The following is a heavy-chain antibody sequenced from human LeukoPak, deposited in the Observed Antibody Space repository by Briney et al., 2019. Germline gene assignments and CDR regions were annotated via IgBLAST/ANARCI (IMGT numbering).Heavy chain of an antibody. V-gene: IGHV3-23*01. CDR2: ISASGDKI. D-gene: IGHD3-9*01. J-gene: IGHJ3*02. CDR3: AKHFYDILTGYSVDGFDI. Sequence: GGSLRLSCAASGFTFSSYAMSWVRQAPGKGLEWVSTISASGDKIYYADSVKGRFTISRDSSKNTLFLQMNSLRAEDTAIYYCAKHFYDILTGYSVDGFDIWGQGTMVTVSS. CDR1: GFTFSSYA.